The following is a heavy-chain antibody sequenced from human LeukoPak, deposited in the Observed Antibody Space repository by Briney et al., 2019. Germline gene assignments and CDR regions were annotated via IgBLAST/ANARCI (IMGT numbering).Heavy chain of an antibody. CDR1: GFTFSSYA. V-gene: IGHV3-23*01. Sequence: GGSLRLSCAASGFTFSSYAMSWVRQAPGKGLEWVSSISGSGGRTYYADSVKGRFTISRDTSKNTLDLQMNSLRAEDTAVYYCAKDGSYYDSSGYHSYFDYWGQGTLVTVSS. CDR3: AKDGSYYDSSGYHSYFDY. J-gene: IGHJ4*02. CDR2: ISGSGGRT. D-gene: IGHD3-22*01.